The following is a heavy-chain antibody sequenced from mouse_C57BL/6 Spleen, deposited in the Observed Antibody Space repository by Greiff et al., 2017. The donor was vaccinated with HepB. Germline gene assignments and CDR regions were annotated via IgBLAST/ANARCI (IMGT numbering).Heavy chain of an antibody. CDR2: IDPSANDT. Sequence: QVQLQQPGAELVRPGSSVKLSCKASGYTFTSYWMHWVKPRPLPGLDWLGNIDPSANDTHYNQTFKDKATLTVDKSSRTAYLQLSSLTSEDSAAYDWARAPYDGNYVDDWGQGTTLTVAS. CDR3: ARAPYDGNYVDD. D-gene: IGHD2-10*01. CDR1: GYTFTSYW. J-gene: IGHJ2*01. V-gene: IGHV1-52*01.